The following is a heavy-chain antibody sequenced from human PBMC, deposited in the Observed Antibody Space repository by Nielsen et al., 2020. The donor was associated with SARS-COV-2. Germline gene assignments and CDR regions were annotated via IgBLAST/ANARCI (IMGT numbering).Heavy chain of an antibody. CDR2: INPNSGGT. CDR1: GYTFTGYY. CDR3: AREGAVGEMTAIDY. Sequence: ASVKVSCKASGYTFTGYYMHWVRQAPGQGLEWMGWINPNSGGTKYAQKFQGRVTMTRDTSISTAYMELSSLRSDDTAVYYCAREGAVGEMTAIDYWGQGTLVTVSS. D-gene: IGHD4-17*01. V-gene: IGHV1-2*02. J-gene: IGHJ4*02.